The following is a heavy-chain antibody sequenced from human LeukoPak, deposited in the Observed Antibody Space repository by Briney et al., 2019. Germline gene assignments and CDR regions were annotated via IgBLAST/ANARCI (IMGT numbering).Heavy chain of an antibody. J-gene: IGHJ4*02. CDR3: ARIEVQWLVPHYFDY. Sequence: KSSETLSLTCAVYGGSFSGYYWGWIRQPPGKGLEWIGSIYHSGSTYYNPSLKSRVTISVDTSKNQFSLKLSSVTAADTAVYYCARIEVQWLVPHYFDYWGQGTLVTVSS. D-gene: IGHD6-19*01. CDR1: GGSFSGYY. V-gene: IGHV4-38-2*01. CDR2: IYHSGST.